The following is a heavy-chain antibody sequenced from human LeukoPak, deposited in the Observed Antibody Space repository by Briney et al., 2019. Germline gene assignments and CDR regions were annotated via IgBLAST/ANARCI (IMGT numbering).Heavy chain of an antibody. D-gene: IGHD2-21*02. Sequence: SETLSLTCTVSGGSISSGSYCWSWIRQPAGKGLEWIGRIYTSGSTNYNPSLKSRVTISVDTSKNQFSLKLTSVTAADTALYYCANLGGGWPFVVVTAWGQGNPGHRLL. CDR1: GGSISSGSYC. CDR2: IYTSGST. V-gene: IGHV4-61*02. J-gene: IGHJ4*02. CDR3: ANLGGGWPFVVVTA.